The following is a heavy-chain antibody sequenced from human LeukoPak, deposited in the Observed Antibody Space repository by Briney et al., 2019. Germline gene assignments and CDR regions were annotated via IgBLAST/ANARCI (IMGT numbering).Heavy chain of an antibody. CDR3: AREPMDY. J-gene: IGHJ4*02. Sequence: GGSLRLSCAASGLTFSSYSMNWVRRAPGKGLEWISYISSSSSTIYYADSVKGRFTISRDNAKNSLYLQMNSLRAEDTAVYYCAREPMDYWGQGTLVTVSS. CDR1: GLTFSSYS. V-gene: IGHV3-48*04. CDR2: ISSSSSTI.